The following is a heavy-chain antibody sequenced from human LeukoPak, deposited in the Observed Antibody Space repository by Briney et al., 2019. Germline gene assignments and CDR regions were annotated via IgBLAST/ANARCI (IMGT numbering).Heavy chain of an antibody. CDR1: GFTFDDYA. V-gene: IGHV3-9*01. CDR2: ISWNSGSI. Sequence: PGGSLRLSCAASGFTFDDYAMHWVRQAPGKGLEWVSGISWNSGSIGYADSVKGRFTISRDNAKNSLYLQMNSLRAEDTALYYCAKGPAGYSSSWYTGAPDYWGQGTLVTVSS. D-gene: IGHD6-13*01. CDR3: AKGPAGYSSSWYTGAPDY. J-gene: IGHJ4*02.